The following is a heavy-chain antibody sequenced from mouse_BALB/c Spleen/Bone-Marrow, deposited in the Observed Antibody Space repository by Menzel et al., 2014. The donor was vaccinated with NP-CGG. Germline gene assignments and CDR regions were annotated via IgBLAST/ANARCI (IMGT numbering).Heavy chain of an antibody. Sequence: VQLVKTGAELMQTGASGKISCKATGNTFSSYWIEGVKQRLGHGLEGIGEILPGSGSTNYNEKFKGKATFTADTSSNTAYMQLSSLTSEDSAVYYCARERGYCGQGTLVTVSA. CDR1: GNTFSSYW. CDR3: ARERGY. CDR2: ILPGSGST. J-gene: IGHJ3*01. V-gene: IGHV1-9*01.